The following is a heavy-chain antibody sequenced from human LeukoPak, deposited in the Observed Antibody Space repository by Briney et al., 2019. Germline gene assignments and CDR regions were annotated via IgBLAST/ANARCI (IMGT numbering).Heavy chain of an antibody. J-gene: IGHJ3*02. CDR1: GFTFGSYW. V-gene: IGHV3-74*01. CDR3: ARGGAFRAFDI. CDR2: VNNDGTGT. Sequence: GGSLRLSCAGSGFTFGSYWMYWVRQGPEKGLECISRVNNDGTGTIYADSVKGRFTISRDNAKNTVFLQLNSLRTEDTAVYYCARGGAFRAFDIWGQGTMVTVSS.